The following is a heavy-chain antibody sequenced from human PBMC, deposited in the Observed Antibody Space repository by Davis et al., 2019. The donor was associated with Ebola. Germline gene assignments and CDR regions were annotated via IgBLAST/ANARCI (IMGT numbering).Heavy chain of an antibody. Sequence: ASVKVSCKASGYTFTNYGITWVRQAPGQGLEWMGWINPHNGNTNYAQNVQGRVIMTSDTATTTAYMEVGSLRSDDTAVYYCARAQYPTTSDYWGQGTLVTVSS. CDR3: ARAQYPTTSDY. D-gene: IGHD1-1*01. V-gene: IGHV1-18*04. CDR1: GYTFTNYG. CDR2: INPHNGNT. J-gene: IGHJ4*02.